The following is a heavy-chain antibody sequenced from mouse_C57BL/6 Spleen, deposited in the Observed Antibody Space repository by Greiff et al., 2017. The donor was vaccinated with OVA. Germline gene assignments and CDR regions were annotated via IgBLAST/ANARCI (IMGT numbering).Heavy chain of an antibody. CDR2: INPNNGGT. J-gene: IGHJ3*01. Sequence: EVQLQQSGPELVKPGASVKMSCKASGYTFTDYNVHWVKQSHGKSLEWIGYINPNNGGTSYNQKFKGKATLTVNKSSSTAYMELRSLTSEDSAVYYCARVAQARAWFAYWGQGTLVTVSA. CDR3: ARVAQARAWFAY. D-gene: IGHD3-2*02. CDR1: GYTFTDYN. V-gene: IGHV1-22*01.